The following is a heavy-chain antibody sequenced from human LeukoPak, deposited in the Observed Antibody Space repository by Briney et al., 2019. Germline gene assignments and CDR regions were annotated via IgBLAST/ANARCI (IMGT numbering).Heavy chain of an antibody. CDR1: GGSINSSSW. J-gene: IGHJ3*02. Sequence: PSETLSLTCAVSGGSINSSSWWSWVRQPPGKGLEWIGEISQSGRAKYNPSLKSRVTISIDKSKNQFSLTLSSVTAADTAVYYCARDQGPHYYDSSGYYAMTAFDIWGQGTMVTVSS. CDR2: ISQSGRA. V-gene: IGHV4-4*02. D-gene: IGHD3-22*01. CDR3: ARDQGPHYYDSSGYYAMTAFDI.